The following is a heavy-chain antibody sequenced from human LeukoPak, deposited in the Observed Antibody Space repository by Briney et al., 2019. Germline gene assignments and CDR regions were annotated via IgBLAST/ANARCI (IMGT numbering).Heavy chain of an antibody. CDR2: ISSSGSTV. J-gene: IGHJ4*02. Sequence: GGSLRLSCAASGFTFSDYYMSWIRQAPGKGLDWISYISSSGSTVYYADSVKGRFTISRDNSKNTLYLQMNSLRAEDTAVYYCAKEDNKWELLAFDYWGQGTLVTVSS. CDR3: AKEDNKWELLAFDY. CDR1: GFTFSDYY. V-gene: IGHV3-11*01. D-gene: IGHD1-26*01.